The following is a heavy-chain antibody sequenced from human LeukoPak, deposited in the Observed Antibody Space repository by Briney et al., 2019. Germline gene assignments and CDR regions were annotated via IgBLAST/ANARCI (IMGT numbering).Heavy chain of an antibody. J-gene: IGHJ4*02. CDR1: GGSISSYY. CDR3: ARVTGDSLAFDY. V-gene: IGHV4-4*07. Sequence: PSETLSLTCTVSGGSISSYYWSWIRQPAGKGLEWIGRIYTRGSTNYNPSLKSRVTMSVDTSKNQFSLKVSSVTAADTAVHYCARVTGDSLAFDYWGQGTLVTVSS. CDR2: IYTRGST. D-gene: IGHD7-27*01.